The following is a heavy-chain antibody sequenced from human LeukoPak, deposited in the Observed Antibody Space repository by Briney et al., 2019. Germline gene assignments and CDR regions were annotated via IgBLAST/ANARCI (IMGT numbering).Heavy chain of an antibody. Sequence: GESLKISCKGSGYSFTSYWIGWVRQMPGKGLEWMGIIYPGDSDTRYSPSFQGQVTISADKSISTAYLQWSSLKASDTAMYYCARLTIGYSSGWSFDYWGQGTLVTVSS. CDR2: IYPGDSDT. CDR3: ARLTIGYSSGWSFDY. J-gene: IGHJ4*02. D-gene: IGHD6-19*01. V-gene: IGHV5-51*01. CDR1: GYSFTSYW.